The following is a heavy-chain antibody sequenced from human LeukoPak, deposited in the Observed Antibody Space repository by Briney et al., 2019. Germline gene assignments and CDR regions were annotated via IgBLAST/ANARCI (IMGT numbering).Heavy chain of an antibody. CDR2: INHSGST. CDR1: GGSFSAYY. V-gene: IGHV4-34*01. J-gene: IGHJ3*02. CDR3: ARSRCSSTSCYTFDAFDI. D-gene: IGHD2-2*02. Sequence: PSETLSLTCAVYGGSFSAYYWSWIRQPPGKGLEWIGEINHSGSTNYNPSLKSRVTISVDTSKNQFSLKLSSVTAADTAVYYCARSRCSSTSCYTFDAFDIWGQGTMVTVSS.